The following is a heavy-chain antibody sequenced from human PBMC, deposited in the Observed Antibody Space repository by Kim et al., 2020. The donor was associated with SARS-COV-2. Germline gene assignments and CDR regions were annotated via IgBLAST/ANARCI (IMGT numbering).Heavy chain of an antibody. V-gene: IGHV1-69*13. CDR3: ARDSELLWFGELLTSGAFDI. D-gene: IGHD3-10*01. Sequence: SVKVSCKASGGTFSSYAISWVRQAPGQGLEWMGGIIPIFGTANYAQKFQGRVTITADESTSTAYMELSSLRSEDTAVYYCARDSELLWFGELLTSGAFDIWGQGTMVTVSS. J-gene: IGHJ3*02. CDR2: IIPIFGTA. CDR1: GGTFSSYA.